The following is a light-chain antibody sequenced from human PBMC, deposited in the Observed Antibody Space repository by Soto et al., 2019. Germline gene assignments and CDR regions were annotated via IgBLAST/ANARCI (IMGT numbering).Light chain of an antibody. Sequence: EIVMTQSPTTLSVSPGERATLSCTASQSVSSNLAWYQQIPGQAPRLLIYGASTRATGIPARFSGSGSGTEFTLTITSLQSEDFAVYYCQQYNNWPQTFGQGTKVDIK. CDR3: QQYNNWPQT. V-gene: IGKV3-15*01. CDR2: GAS. J-gene: IGKJ1*01. CDR1: QSVSSN.